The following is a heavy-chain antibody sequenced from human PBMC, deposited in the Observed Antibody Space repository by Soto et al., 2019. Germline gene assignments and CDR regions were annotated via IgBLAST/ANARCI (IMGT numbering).Heavy chain of an antibody. V-gene: IGHV3-23*01. CDR2: ISGSGDNT. Sequence: GGSLRLSCAASGFTFNNYAMNWVRQAPGKGLEWVSAISGSGDNTYYAESVKGRFTISRDNSKNTLYLQMNSLRAEDTAVYYCAKAEDHSYFYYWGQGTLVTVSS. J-gene: IGHJ4*02. CDR1: GFTFNNYA. CDR3: AKAEDHSYFYY.